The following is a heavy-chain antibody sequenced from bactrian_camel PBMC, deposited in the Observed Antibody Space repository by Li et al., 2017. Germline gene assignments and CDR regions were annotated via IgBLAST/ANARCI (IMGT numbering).Heavy chain of an antibody. V-gene: IGHV3S54*01. Sequence: HVQLVESGGGSVEAGGSLRLSCQASGDTDKLKCMGWFRQVPGKEREPVATIVTVGGTTQYSDSVKGRFTISQDNANGTLYLQMDSLRPEDTAMYYCASGPWGYCTRTKWEGGMNNWGKGTQVTVS. CDR1: GDTDKLKC. J-gene: IGHJ7*01. CDR2: IVTVGGTT. D-gene: IGHD1*01.